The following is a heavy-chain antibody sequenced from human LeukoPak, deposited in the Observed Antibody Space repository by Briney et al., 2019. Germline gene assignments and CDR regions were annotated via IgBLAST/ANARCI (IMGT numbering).Heavy chain of an antibody. Sequence: GGSLRLSCAASGFTFSSYAMSWVRQAPGKGLEWVSAISGSGGSTYYADSVKGRFTISRDNSKNTLYLQMNSLRAEDTAVYYCAKDLSRYYDFWSGYYFDYWGQGTLVTVSS. CDR1: GFTFSSYA. J-gene: IGHJ4*02. D-gene: IGHD3-3*01. CDR2: ISGSGGST. CDR3: AKDLSRYYDFWSGYYFDY. V-gene: IGHV3-23*01.